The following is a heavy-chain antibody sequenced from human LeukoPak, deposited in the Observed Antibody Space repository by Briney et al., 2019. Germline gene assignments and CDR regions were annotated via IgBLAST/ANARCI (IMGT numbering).Heavy chain of an antibody. D-gene: IGHD3-10*01. CDR2: IEMRGRT. CDR1: GFTFSNAD. CDR3: AKERRLSGSIADY. J-gene: IGHJ4*02. Sequence: GGSLRLSCAASGFTFSNADISWVRQAPGKGLEWVSAIEMRGRTFYADSVKGRFTISRDNSKSTLSLQMDSLTAEDTAVYYCAKERRLSGSIADYWGQGTLVTVSS. V-gene: IGHV3-23*01.